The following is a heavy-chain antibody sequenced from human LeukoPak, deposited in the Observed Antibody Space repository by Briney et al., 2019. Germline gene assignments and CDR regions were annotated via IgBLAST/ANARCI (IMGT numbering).Heavy chain of an antibody. CDR3: ARGETDMASYDY. J-gene: IGHJ4*02. V-gene: IGHV1-69*13. Sequence: GASVKVSCKASGYTFTSYVVSWVRQAPGQGLEWMGGIIPMFGTANYAQKFLGRVTITADEFTNTAYMELSSLISEDTAVYYCARGETDMASYDYWGQGTLVTVSS. CDR2: IIPMFGTA. CDR1: GYTFTSYV. D-gene: IGHD5-18*01.